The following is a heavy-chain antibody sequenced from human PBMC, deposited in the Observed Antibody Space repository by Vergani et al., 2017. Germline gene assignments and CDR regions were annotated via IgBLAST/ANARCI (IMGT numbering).Heavy chain of an antibody. CDR3: ASNRAAAGNSPFDY. CDR1: GFTFSDFS. Sequence: EVQLVESGGGLVKPGGSLRLSCAASGFTFSDFSMSWVRQAPGKGLEWVAFIGSSGPYINYADSVKGRFTISRDNAKNSLYLQMNSLRAEDTAVYYCASNRAAAGNSPFDYWGQGTLVTVSS. D-gene: IGHD6-13*01. CDR2: IGSSGPYI. J-gene: IGHJ4*02. V-gene: IGHV3-21*01.